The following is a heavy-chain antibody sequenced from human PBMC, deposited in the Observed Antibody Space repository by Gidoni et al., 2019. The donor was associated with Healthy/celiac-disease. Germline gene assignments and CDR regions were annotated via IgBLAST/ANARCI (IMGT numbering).Heavy chain of an antibody. D-gene: IGHD4-17*01. J-gene: IGHJ6*02. CDR2: ISSSSSYT. V-gene: IGHV3-11*06. CDR1: GFPLGTYY. Sequence: QVQLVESGGGLVKPGGSLRLSCSASGFPLGTYYMSWIRQAPGKGLEWVSYISSSSSYTNYADSVKGRFTISRDNAKNSLYLQMNSLRAEDTAVYYCARENWDSGRLRLGMDVWGQGTTVTVSS. CDR3: ARENWDSGRLRLGMDV.